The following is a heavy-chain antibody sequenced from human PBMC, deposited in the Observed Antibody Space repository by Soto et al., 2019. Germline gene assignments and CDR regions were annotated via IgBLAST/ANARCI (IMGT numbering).Heavy chain of an antibody. J-gene: IGHJ6*02. Sequence: QVRLRESGPRLVKPSETLSLTCTFSGGSISTYYWSWIRQPAGKGLEWIGRVYTSGGTNYNPSLKGRVTMSRDTSKKQFFLSLSSVTAADTAVYYCARGAAAGVDYGMDLWGQGTTVTVSS. CDR1: GGSISTYY. CDR3: ARGAAAGVDYGMDL. CDR2: VYTSGGT. V-gene: IGHV4-4*07. D-gene: IGHD6-13*01.